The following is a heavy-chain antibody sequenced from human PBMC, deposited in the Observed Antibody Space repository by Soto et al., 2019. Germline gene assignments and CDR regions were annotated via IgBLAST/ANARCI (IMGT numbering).Heavy chain of an antibody. V-gene: IGHV3-15*01. J-gene: IGHJ4*02. CDR1: GFIFSIYA. Sequence: PGGSLRLSCSGSGFIFSIYAIHWVRQAPGKGLEWVGRIKSKTDGGTTDYAAPVKGRFTISRDDSKNTLYLQMNSLKTEDTAVYYCTTLGGSGSYYWWTRDYWGQGTLVTGLL. CDR3: TTLGGSGSYYWWTRDY. CDR2: IKSKTDGGTT. D-gene: IGHD3-10*01.